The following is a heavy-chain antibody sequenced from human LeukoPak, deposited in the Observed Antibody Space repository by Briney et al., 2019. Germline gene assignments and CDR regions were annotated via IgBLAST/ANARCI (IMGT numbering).Heavy chain of an antibody. CDR1: GFTFSNYG. CDR3: TTDLSPMVRGVIITFQFDP. V-gene: IGHV3-23*01. Sequence: PGGSLRLSCAASGFTFSNYGMSWVRQAPGKGLEWVSGISGSGGSTYYADSVKGRFTISRDNSKNTLYLQMNSLKTEDTAVYYCTTDLSPMVRGVIITFQFDPWGQGTLVTVSS. J-gene: IGHJ5*02. CDR2: ISGSGGST. D-gene: IGHD3-10*01.